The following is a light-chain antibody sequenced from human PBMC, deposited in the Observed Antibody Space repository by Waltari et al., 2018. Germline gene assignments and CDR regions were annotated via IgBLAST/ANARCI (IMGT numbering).Light chain of an antibody. J-gene: IGLJ2*01. Sequence: QSALTQPRSVSGSPGQSVTISCTGTSSDVGGYDYVSWYQHQSGTAPKLMIYDVNNRPSGVPVRFSGSKSGNTASLTISGLQAEDEADYYCCSYAGSYTLVFGGGTKVTVL. V-gene: IGLV2-11*01. CDR2: DVN. CDR3: CSYAGSYTLV. CDR1: SSDVGGYDY.